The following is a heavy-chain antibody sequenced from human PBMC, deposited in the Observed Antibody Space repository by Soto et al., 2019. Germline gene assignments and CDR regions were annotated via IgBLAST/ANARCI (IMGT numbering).Heavy chain of an antibody. CDR3: AKYRHSSSSQFDY. CDR2: IYYSGST. D-gene: IGHD6-13*01. Sequence: QLQLQESGPGLEKPSETLSLTCTVSGGSISSSSYYWGWIRQPPGKGLEWIGSIYYSGSTYYNPSLKSRVTISVDTSKNQFSLKLSSVTAADTAVYYCAKYRHSSSSQFDYWGQGTLVTVSS. V-gene: IGHV4-39*01. CDR1: GGSISSSSYY. J-gene: IGHJ4*02.